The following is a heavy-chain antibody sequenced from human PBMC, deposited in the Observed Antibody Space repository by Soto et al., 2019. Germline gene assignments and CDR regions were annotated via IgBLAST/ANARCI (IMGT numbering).Heavy chain of an antibody. CDR2: INAGNGNT. Sequence: ASVKVSCKASGYTFTSYAMHWVRQAPGQRLEWMGWINAGNGNTKYSQKFQGRVTITRDTSASTAYMELSSLRSEDTAVYYCARGLLHYDFWSGYLGFDYWGQGTLVTVSS. D-gene: IGHD3-3*01. J-gene: IGHJ4*02. V-gene: IGHV1-3*01. CDR1: GYTFTSYA. CDR3: ARGLLHYDFWSGYLGFDY.